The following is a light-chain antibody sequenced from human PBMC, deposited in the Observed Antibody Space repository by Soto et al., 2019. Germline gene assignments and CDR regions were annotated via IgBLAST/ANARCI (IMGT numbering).Light chain of an antibody. J-gene: IGKJ2*01. CDR1: QSISNW. V-gene: IGKV1-5*01. Sequence: DIRMTQSPSTLSASVGDRVNITCRASQSISNWLAWYQQKPGKAPKVLIYDASSLERGVPSRFSGSGSGTEFPLPLSSLQPDDFATYYCQQYSSFSPYTFGQGTKLEI. CDR2: DAS. CDR3: QQYSSFSPYT.